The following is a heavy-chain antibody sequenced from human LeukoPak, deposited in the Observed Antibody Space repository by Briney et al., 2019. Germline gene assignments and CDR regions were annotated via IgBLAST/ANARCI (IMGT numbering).Heavy chain of an antibody. J-gene: IGHJ4*02. Sequence: GASVKVSCKAPGYTFTGYYMHWVRQAPGQGLEWMGRINPNKGATNYAQKLQGRVTITGDTSISTAYMELSGLRSDDTAVYYCTRESGSYHGNDYWGQGTLVTVSS. V-gene: IGHV1-2*06. D-gene: IGHD1-26*01. CDR3: TRESGSYHGNDY. CDR2: INPNKGAT. CDR1: GYTFTGYY.